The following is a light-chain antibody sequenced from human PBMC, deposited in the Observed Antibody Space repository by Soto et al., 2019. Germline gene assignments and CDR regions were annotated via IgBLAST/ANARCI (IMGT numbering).Light chain of an antibody. CDR1: RSNIRNNF. J-gene: IGLJ1*01. V-gene: IGLV1-51*01. CDR2: VNT. CDR3: GTWDSSLGGYG. Sequence: QSVLTQPPSVSAAPGQKVTITCSGTRSNIRNNFVSCYQDVPGTAPKLLINVNTERPPGIPDRFSVSKSGTSATLGITVLQTGDEADYYCGTWDSSLGGYGFGKGTKGTAL.